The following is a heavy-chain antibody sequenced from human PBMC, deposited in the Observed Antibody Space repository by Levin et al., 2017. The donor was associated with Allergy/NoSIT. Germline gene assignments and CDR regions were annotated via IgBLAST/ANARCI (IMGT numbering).Heavy chain of an antibody. CDR1: GFTFSSYW. D-gene: IGHD3-9*01. J-gene: IGHJ4*02. Sequence: LSLTCEASGFTFSSYWMHWVRQAPGKGLVWVSRINSDGSSTSYADSVKGRFTISRDNAKNTLYLQMNSLRAEDTAVYYCARDRPRYYDILTGYPTLNWGQGTLVTVSS. CDR2: INSDGSST. V-gene: IGHV3-74*01. CDR3: ARDRPRYYDILTGYPTLN.